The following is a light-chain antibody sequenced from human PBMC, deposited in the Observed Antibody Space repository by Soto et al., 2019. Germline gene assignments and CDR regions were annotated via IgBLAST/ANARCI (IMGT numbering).Light chain of an antibody. CDR3: QRYGRSPPIT. Sequence: EIVLTQSPCTLSLSPGGRATLSCRASQSIISNYLAWYQQKPGQAPRLLIYGASTRAPGIPDRFSGSGSGTTFTLTISRLEPEDFAVYYCQRYGRSPPITFGQGTRLEIK. V-gene: IGKV3-20*01. J-gene: IGKJ5*01. CDR1: QSIISNY. CDR2: GAS.